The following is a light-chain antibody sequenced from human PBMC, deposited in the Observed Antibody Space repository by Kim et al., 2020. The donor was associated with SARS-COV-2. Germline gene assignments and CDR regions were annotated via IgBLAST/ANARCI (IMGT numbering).Light chain of an antibody. J-gene: IGLJ2*01. CDR3: QAWDSGTAT. CDR2: LDT. CDR1: DLKYRY. Sequence: VTPEQTANITCSGDDLKYRYTSWFQQKPGQSPVMVIYLDTKRPSGSPQRFSGSNSGNTATLTITETQAIDEADYYCQAWDSGTATFGGGTQLTVL. V-gene: IGLV3-1*01.